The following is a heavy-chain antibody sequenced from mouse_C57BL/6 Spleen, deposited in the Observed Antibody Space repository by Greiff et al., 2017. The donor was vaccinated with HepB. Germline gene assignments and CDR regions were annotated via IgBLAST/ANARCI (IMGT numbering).Heavy chain of an antibody. CDR3: ASGNAGGAD. D-gene: IGHD3-1*01. V-gene: IGHV1-81*01. Sequence: QVQLQQSGAELARPGASVKLSCKASGYTFTSYGISWVKQRTGQGLEWIGEIYPRSGNTYYNEKFKGKATLTADKSSSTAYMELRSLTSEDSAVYFWASGNAGGADGGQGTLVTVSS. J-gene: IGHJ3*01. CDR2: IYPRSGNT. CDR1: GYTFTSYG.